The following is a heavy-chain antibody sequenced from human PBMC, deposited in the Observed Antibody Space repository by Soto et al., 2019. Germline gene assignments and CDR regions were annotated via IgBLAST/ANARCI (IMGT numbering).Heavy chain of an antibody. CDR2: IIPILGIA. Sequence: QVQLVQSGAEVKKPGSSVKVSCKASGGTFSSYTISWVRQAPGQGLEWMGRIIPILGIANYAQKFKGRVTITADKSTSTAYMELSSLRSEDTAVYYCARNLYSGYLGYFDYWGQGTLVTVSS. D-gene: IGHD5-12*01. J-gene: IGHJ4*02. CDR1: GGTFSSYT. CDR3: ARNLYSGYLGYFDY. V-gene: IGHV1-69*02.